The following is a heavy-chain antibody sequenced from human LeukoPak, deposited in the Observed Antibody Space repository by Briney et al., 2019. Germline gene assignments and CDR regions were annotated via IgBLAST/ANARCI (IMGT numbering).Heavy chain of an antibody. D-gene: IGHD1-7*01. CDR2: ISGSG. Sequence: PGGSLRLSCTASGFTFSSYAMSWGRQAPGKGLEWGSAISGSGYADSVKGRFTISRDNSKNTLYLQMNSLRAEDTAVYYCAKGRGLELLYYYYMDVWGQGTTVTVSS. V-gene: IGHV3-23*01. CDR1: GFTFSSYA. J-gene: IGHJ6*03. CDR3: AKGRGLELLYYYYMDV.